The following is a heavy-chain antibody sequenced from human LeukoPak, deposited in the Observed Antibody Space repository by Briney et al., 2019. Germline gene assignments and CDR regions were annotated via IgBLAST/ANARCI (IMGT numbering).Heavy chain of an antibody. Sequence: GGSLRLSCAASGFTFDDYIMHWVRQAPGKGLEWVSLVSWDGDTTYYADSVKGRFTISRDNSKNSLYLQMNSLRTEDTALYYCAKARGPIGGAFDIWGQGTMVTVSS. CDR2: VSWDGDTT. V-gene: IGHV3-43*01. D-gene: IGHD3-16*01. CDR1: GFTFDDYI. CDR3: AKARGPIGGAFDI. J-gene: IGHJ3*02.